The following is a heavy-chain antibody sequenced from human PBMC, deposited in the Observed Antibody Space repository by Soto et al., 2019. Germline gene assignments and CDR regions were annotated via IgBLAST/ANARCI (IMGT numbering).Heavy chain of an antibody. D-gene: IGHD4-17*01. CDR3: AKNMYRGDYARDLNYGLDV. J-gene: IGHJ6*02. CDR1: GFSFSNYD. Sequence: QPGGSLRLSCAASGFSFSNYDMAWVRQAPGKGLEWVSGISEAGDVTYPADSVKGRFTISRDNLNKRLFLQMDGLRVEDTALYYCAKNMYRGDYARDLNYGLDVWGQGTTVTVSS. CDR2: ISEAGDVT. V-gene: IGHV3-23*01.